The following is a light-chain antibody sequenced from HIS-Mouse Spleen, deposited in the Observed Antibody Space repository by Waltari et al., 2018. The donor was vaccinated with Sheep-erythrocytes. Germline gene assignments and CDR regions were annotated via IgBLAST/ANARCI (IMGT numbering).Light chain of an antibody. J-gene: IGLJ3*02. CDR1: SSDVGSYNL. Sequence: QSALTQPASVSGSPGQSITISCTGTSSDVGSYNLVSSYQQHPGKAPKLMIDEGSQRPSGVSSRFPGSKSGNTASLTISGLQAEDEADYYCCSYAGSSTPWVFGGGTKLTVL. CDR2: EGS. CDR3: CSYAGSSTPWV. V-gene: IGLV2-23*01.